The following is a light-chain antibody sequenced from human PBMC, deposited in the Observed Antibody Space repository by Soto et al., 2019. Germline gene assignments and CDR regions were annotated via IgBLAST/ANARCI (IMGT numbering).Light chain of an antibody. V-gene: IGLV2-8*01. CDR3: TSYAGTYSFFYV. CDR2: EVS. CDR1: NSDVGAYNY. J-gene: IGLJ1*01. Sequence: PACRSPWPPYPYYRTGNNSDVGAYNYVSWYQQLPGKAPKLIIYEVSKRPSGVPDRFSGSKSGNTASLTVSGLQAEDEADYYCTSYAGTYSFFYVFGTGTKVTVL.